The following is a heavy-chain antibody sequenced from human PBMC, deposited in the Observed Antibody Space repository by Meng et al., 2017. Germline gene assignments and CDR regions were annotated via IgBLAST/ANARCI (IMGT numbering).Heavy chain of an antibody. J-gene: IGHJ6*02. V-gene: IGHV3-23*01. CDR3: AKDGYCSSTSCYFSYYYYGMDV. CDR2: ISGSGGST. CDR1: GFTFSSYA. Sequence: GESLKISCAASGFTFSSYAMSWVRQAPGKGLEWVSAISGSGGSTYYADSVKGRFTISRDNSKNTLYLQMNSLRAEDTALYYCAKDGYCSSTSCYFSYYYYGMDVWGQGTTVTVSS. D-gene: IGHD2-2*01.